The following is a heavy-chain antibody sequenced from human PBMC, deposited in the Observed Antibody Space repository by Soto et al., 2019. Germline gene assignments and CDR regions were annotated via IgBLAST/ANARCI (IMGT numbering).Heavy chain of an antibody. D-gene: IGHD6-19*01. Sequence: SGPTLVNPTQTLTLTCSFSGFSISTTGVGVGWIRQPPGKALEWLAVIYWDDDKRYSPSLQSRLSISKDASKNQVVLTMTNMDPVDTATYYCAHRLEGYVSGWSQVCFDYWGQGAPVTSPQ. CDR3: AHRLEGYVSGWSQVCFDY. CDR1: GFSISTTGVG. V-gene: IGHV2-5*02. J-gene: IGHJ4*02. CDR2: IYWDDDK.